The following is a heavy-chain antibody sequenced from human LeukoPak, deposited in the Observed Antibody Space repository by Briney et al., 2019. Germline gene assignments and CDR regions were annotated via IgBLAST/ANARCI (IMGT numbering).Heavy chain of an antibody. V-gene: IGHV3-64*01. D-gene: IGHD3-3*02. J-gene: IGHJ6*03. CDR2: ISYNGDGT. Sequence: GGSLRLSCAASGFSFSKFAMHWVRQAPGRGLESVSGISYNGDGTYYANSVKGRFTISRDNSKKTLYLQVGSLRVEDMGVYYCARGHFWSGYTYQDYFYYMDVWGKGTAVTVSS. CDR3: ARGHFWSGYTYQDYFYYMDV. CDR1: GFSFSKFA.